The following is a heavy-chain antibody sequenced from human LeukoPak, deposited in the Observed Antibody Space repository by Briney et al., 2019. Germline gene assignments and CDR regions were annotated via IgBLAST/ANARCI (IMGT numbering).Heavy chain of an antibody. CDR3: ARGASARY. J-gene: IGHJ4*02. CDR1: GYTFTGYY. Sequence: ASVKVSCKASGYTFTGYYIHWVRQAPEQGLQWMGWINANSGGTNYAQKFQGRVTLTRGTSISTAYMELNKLRSDDTAVYYCARGASARYWGQGTLVTVSS. CDR2: INANSGGT. V-gene: IGHV1-2*02.